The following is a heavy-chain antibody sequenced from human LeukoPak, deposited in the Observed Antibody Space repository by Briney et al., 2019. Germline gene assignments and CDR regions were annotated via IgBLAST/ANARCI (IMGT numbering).Heavy chain of an antibody. CDR3: ARDIHSYGNSFDI. J-gene: IGHJ3*02. CDR2: IYSGGST. V-gene: IGHV3-66*01. Sequence: GGSLRLSCAASGFTVSSNYMSWVRQAPGKGLEWVSVIYSGGSTYYADSVKGRFTISRDNSKNTLYLQMNSLRAEDTAVYYCARDIHSYGNSFDIWGQVTMVTVSS. CDR1: GFTVSSNY. D-gene: IGHD5-18*01.